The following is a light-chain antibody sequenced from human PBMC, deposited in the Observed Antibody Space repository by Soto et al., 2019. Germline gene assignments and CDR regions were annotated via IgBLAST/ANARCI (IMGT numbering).Light chain of an antibody. CDR3: QQSKSFPLT. J-gene: IGKJ4*01. CDR1: QDINSW. CDR2: IAS. V-gene: IGKV1-12*01. Sequence: DIQMTQSPSSVSASVGDRVTITCRASQDINSWLTWYQQKPGKAPKVLIYIASRLQPGVPSRFSGRGSGTDFSRTISNLQPEDFATYFCQQSKSFPLTFDGGTKVEIK.